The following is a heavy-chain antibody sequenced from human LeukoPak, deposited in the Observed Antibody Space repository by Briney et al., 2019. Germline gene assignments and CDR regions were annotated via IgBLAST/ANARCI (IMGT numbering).Heavy chain of an antibody. CDR1: GGSISSYY. V-gene: IGHV4-59*01. Sequence: SETRSLTCTVSGGSISSYYWSWIRQPPGKGLEWIGYIYYSGNTNYNPSLKSRVTISVDTSNNQFSLRLNSVTTADTAIYYCTRDGSSRSLATWGQGTLVTISS. J-gene: IGHJ5*02. CDR2: IYYSGNT. D-gene: IGHD6-6*01. CDR3: TRDGSSRSLAT.